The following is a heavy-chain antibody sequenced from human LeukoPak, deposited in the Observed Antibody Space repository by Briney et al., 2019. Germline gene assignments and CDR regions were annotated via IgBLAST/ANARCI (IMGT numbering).Heavy chain of an antibody. CDR2: FDPEDGET. CDR1: GYTLTELS. D-gene: IGHD3-22*01. CDR3: ATVMYYYDSSLNWFDP. Sequence: GASVKVSCKVSGYTLTELSMHWVRQTPGKGLEWMGGFDPEDGETIYPQKFQGRVTMTEDTSTDTAYMELSSLRSEDTAVYYCATVMYYYDSSLNWFDPWGQGTLVTVSS. V-gene: IGHV1-24*01. J-gene: IGHJ5*02.